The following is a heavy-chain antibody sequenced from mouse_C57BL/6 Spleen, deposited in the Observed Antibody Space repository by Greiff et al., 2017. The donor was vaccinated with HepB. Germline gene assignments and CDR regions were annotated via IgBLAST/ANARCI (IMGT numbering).Heavy chain of an antibody. CDR1: GYAFSSYW. J-gene: IGHJ4*01. V-gene: IGHV1-80*01. CDR3: ARERDPYAMDY. Sequence: LVESGASVKISCKASGYAFSSYWMNWVKQRPGKGLEWIGQIYPGDGDTNYNGKFKGKATLTADKSSSTAYMQLSSLTSEDSAVYFCARERDPYAMDYWGQGTSVTVSS. CDR2: IYPGDGDT.